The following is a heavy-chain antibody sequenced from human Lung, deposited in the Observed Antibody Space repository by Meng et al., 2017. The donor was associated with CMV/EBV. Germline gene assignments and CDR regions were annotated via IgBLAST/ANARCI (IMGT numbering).Heavy chain of an antibody. J-gene: IGHJ6*02. V-gene: IGHV3-23*03. CDR1: GFTFSSYA. CDR2: IYSDGTST. D-gene: IGHD6-19*01. CDR3: AKDLMDSSGWCEYYYHGMDV. Sequence: GEXXKISCAASGFTFSSYAMSWVRQAPGKGLEWVSLIYSDGTSTYYADSVKGRFTTSRDNSKNTLYLQMNSLRAEDTAVYYCAKDLMDSSGWCEYYYHGMDVWXQGTTVTVSS.